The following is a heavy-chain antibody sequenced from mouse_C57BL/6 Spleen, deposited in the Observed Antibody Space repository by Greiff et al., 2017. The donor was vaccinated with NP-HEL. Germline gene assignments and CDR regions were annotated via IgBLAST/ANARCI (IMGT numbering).Heavy chain of an antibody. Sequence: EVQVVESGGGLVKPGGSLKLSCAASGFTFSDYGMHWVRQAPEKGLEWVAYISSGSSTIYYADTAKGRFTISRDNAKNTLYLQMTRLGSEATDMCYSASNLQRGMDYWGQGTSVTVSS. CDR1: GFTFSDYG. CDR2: ISSGSSTI. V-gene: IGHV5-17*01. J-gene: IGHJ4*01. D-gene: IGHD5-1*01. CDR3: ASNLQRGMDY.